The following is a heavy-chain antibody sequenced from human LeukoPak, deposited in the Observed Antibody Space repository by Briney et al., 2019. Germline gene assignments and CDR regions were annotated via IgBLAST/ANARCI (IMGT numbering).Heavy chain of an antibody. D-gene: IGHD6-13*01. CDR3: ARDAGSSWYLDV. V-gene: IGHV1-69*06. Sequence: SVKVSCKASGGTFSIHDMNWVRQAPGQGLEWVGGIIPISGTANYAQTFQGRVTIIADKSTSTVYMELSSLRSEDTAVYYCARDAGSSWYLDVWGKGTTVTVSS. CDR1: GGTFSIHD. CDR2: IIPISGTA. J-gene: IGHJ6*03.